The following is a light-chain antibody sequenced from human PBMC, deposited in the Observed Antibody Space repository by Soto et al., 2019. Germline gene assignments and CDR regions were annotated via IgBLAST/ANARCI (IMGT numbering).Light chain of an antibody. Sequence: EVVLTQSPVTLSLSPGERDTLSCRASQSFRGLLAWYQQKPGQAPRLLIYDAYNRATGIPPRFSGSGSGTDFTLTISSLEPEDSAVYYCQQRHMWPITCGQGTRLEIK. J-gene: IGKJ5*01. CDR3: QQRHMWPIT. CDR2: DAY. V-gene: IGKV3-11*01. CDR1: QSFRGL.